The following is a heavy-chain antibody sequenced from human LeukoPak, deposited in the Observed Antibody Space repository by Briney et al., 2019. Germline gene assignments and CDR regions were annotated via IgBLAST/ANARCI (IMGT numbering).Heavy chain of an antibody. CDR3: ARDLAYSRLDY. CDR2: INPDGNKK. Sequence: GGSLRLSCAVSGLTFSSSWMDWVRHAPGKGLEWVASINPDGNKKYSADSVKGRFTISRDNAENSLYLQMNSLRVEDTAFYYCARDLAYSRLDYWGQGMLVTVSS. V-gene: IGHV3-7*01. CDR1: GLTFSSSW. D-gene: IGHD5-18*01. J-gene: IGHJ4*02.